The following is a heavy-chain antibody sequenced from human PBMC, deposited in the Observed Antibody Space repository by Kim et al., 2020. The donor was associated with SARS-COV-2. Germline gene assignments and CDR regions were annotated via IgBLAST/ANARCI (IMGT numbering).Heavy chain of an antibody. CDR2: IYYSGST. J-gene: IGHJ6*02. D-gene: IGHD3-10*01. CDR3: ARVGYYYGSGSYYYYYGMDV. V-gene: IGHV4-39*07. CDR1: GGSISSSSYY. Sequence: SETLSLTCTVSGGSISSSSYYWGWIRQPPGKGLEWIGSIYYSGSTYYNPSLKSRVTISVDTSKNQFSLKLSSVTAADTAVYYCARVGYYYGSGSYYYYYGMDVWGQGTTVTVSS.